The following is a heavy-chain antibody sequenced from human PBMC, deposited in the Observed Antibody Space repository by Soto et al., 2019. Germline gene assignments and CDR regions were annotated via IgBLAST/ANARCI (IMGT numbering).Heavy chain of an antibody. D-gene: IGHD3-22*01. CDR2: ISGSGGST. V-gene: IGHV3-23*01. CDR3: AKAYYYDSSGYYYYYYGMDV. J-gene: IGHJ6*02. CDR1: GFTFSSYA. Sequence: GGSLRLSCAASGFTFSSYAMSWVRQAPGKGLEWVSAISGSGGSTYYADSVKGRFTTSRDNSKNTLYLQMNSLRAEDTAVYYCAKAYYYDSSGYYYYYYGMDVWGQGTTVTVSS.